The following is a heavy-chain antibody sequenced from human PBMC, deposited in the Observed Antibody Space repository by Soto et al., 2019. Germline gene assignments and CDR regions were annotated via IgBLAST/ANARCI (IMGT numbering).Heavy chain of an antibody. V-gene: IGHV3-7*01. J-gene: IGHJ3*02. Sequence: GGSLRLSCAASGFTFSSYWMSWVRQAPGKGLEWVANIKQDGSEKYYVDSVKGRFTISRDNAKNSLYLQMNSLRAEDTAVYYCARHPSPFWSGYYSDDAFDIWGQGTMVTVSS. CDR3: ARHPSPFWSGYYSDDAFDI. D-gene: IGHD3-3*01. CDR1: GFTFSSYW. CDR2: IKQDGSEK.